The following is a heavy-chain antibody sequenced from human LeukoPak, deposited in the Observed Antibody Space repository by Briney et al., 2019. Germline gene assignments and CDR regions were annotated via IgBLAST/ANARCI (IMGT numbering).Heavy chain of an antibody. D-gene: IGHD5-18*01. CDR2: INQDGSEK. Sequence: GGSLRLSCATSGFTFSSYWMSWVRQAPGKGRQEVANINQDGSEKHYVDSVKGRFTISRDNAKNSLYLQMNSLRAEDTAVYYCARVPKGYSYGNYYYYYYMDVWGKGTTVTISS. CDR3: ARVPKGYSYGNYYYYYYMDV. V-gene: IGHV3-7*03. CDR1: GFTFSSYW. J-gene: IGHJ6*03.